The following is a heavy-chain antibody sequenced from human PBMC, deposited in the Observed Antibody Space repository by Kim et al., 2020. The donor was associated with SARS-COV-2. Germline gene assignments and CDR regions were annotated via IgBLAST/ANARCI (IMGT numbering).Heavy chain of an antibody. J-gene: IGHJ6*02. CDR3: ASATTANYYYVMDV. V-gene: IGHV3-30-3*01. Sequence: GVSLRLSCAASGFTFSSYAMHWVRQAPGKGLEWVAVIAYDGSNKYDADSVKGRFTISRDNSKNTLYLQMNSLRAEDTAVYYCASATTANYYYVMDVWGQGTTVTVSS. CDR2: IAYDGSNK. CDR1: GFTFSSYA. D-gene: IGHD4-4*01.